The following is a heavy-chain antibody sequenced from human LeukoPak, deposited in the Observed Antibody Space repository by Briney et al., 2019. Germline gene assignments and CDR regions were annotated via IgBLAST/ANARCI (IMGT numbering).Heavy chain of an antibody. CDR3: ARAPYFESSGPL. D-gene: IGHD3-22*01. V-gene: IGHV3-11*04. CDR1: GFTFSDYY. Sequence: PGGSLRLSCAASGFTFSDYYMSRIRQAPGKGLEWVSYISSSGSTIYYADSVKGRFTISRDNAKNSLYLQMNSLRVADTAVYYCARAPYFESSGPLWGQGTLVTVSS. J-gene: IGHJ4*02. CDR2: ISSSGSTI.